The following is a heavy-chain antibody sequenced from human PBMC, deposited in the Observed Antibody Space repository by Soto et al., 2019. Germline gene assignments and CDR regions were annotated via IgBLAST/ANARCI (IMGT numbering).Heavy chain of an antibody. CDR3: AISSGWYYVSY. V-gene: IGHV1-3*01. CDR2: INAGNGNT. D-gene: IGHD6-19*01. CDR1: GYTFTSYA. J-gene: IGHJ4*02. Sequence: ASVKVSCKASGYTFTSYAMHWVRQAPGQRLEWMGWINAGNGNTKYSQKFQGRVTITRDTSASTAYMELSSLSSEDTAVYYCAISSGWYYVSYWGQGTLVTVSS.